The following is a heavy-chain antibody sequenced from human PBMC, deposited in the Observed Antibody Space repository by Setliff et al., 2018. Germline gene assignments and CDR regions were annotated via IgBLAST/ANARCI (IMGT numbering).Heavy chain of an antibody. CDR1: EFTLSGFE. V-gene: IGHV3-21*01. J-gene: IGHJ6*03. D-gene: IGHD5-12*01. CDR2: ISSTSTYI. Sequence: PGGSLRLSCTGSEFTLSGFEIHWVRQAPGKGLEWVSAISSTSTYIYYADSVKGRFTISRDNSKNSLYLHMNSLRAEDTAVYYCTRARDIAPTYYYMDVWGKGTTVTVSS. CDR3: TRARDIAPTYYYMDV.